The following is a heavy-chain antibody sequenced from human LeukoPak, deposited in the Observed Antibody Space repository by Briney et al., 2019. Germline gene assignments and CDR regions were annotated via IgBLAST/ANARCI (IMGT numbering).Heavy chain of an antibody. J-gene: IGHJ4*02. V-gene: IGHV4-39*01. CDR2: TYYSGSI. D-gene: IGHD5-18*01. CDR1: SGSISSSSYY. CDR3: ARHWDTAMVYFDY. Sequence: SETLSLTCTVSSGSISSSSYYWGWIRQPPGKGREWIGRTYYSGSIHYNPSLKSRVTISVDTSKNQFSLELSSVTAADTAVYYCARHWDTAMVYFDYWGQRTLVTDSS.